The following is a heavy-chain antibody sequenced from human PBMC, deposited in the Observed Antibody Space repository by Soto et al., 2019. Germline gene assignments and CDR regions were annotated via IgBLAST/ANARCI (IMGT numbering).Heavy chain of an antibody. Sequence: QLQLQESGPGLVKPSETLSLTCTVSGGSISSSSYYWTWIRQSPGEGLEWIGSIYYSGSTYYNPSLKSPVTISLDTANNHFSLKLTSVTAADTAVYYCSRWERTETNAFDIWGQGTKVTVSS. CDR2: IYYSGST. CDR3: SRWERTETNAFDI. V-gene: IGHV4-39*01. CDR1: GGSISSSSYY. D-gene: IGHD1-26*01. J-gene: IGHJ3*02.